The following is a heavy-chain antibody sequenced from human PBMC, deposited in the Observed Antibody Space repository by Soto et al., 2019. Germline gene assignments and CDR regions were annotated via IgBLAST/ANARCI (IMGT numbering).Heavy chain of an antibody. D-gene: IGHD3-22*01. Sequence: ASVKVSGKASGYTFTSYGISWVRQAPGQGLEWMGWISAYNGNTNYAQKLQGRVTMTTDTSTSTAYMELRSLRSDDTAVYYCARDRYYYDSSGYYRTWGQGTLVTVPQ. CDR1: GYTFTSYG. CDR3: ARDRYYYDSSGYYRT. CDR2: ISAYNGNT. J-gene: IGHJ5*02. V-gene: IGHV1-18*01.